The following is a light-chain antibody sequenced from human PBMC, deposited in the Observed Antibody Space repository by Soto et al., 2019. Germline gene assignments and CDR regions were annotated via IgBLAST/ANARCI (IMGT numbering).Light chain of an antibody. J-gene: IGKJ1*01. Sequence: IQLTQSPSSLSASVGARVTITCRASQDISSHLAWYQQKPGKAPKLLIYPASTLQSGVPSRFSGSGSGTDFTLSFSGLQPEDFATYYCQQVIFYPLTFGQGTTVEVK. V-gene: IGKV1-9*01. CDR2: PAS. CDR1: QDISSH. CDR3: QQVIFYPLT.